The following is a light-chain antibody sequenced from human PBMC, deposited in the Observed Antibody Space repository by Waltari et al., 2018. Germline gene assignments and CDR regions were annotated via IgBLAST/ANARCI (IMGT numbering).Light chain of an antibody. J-gene: IGKJ5*01. V-gene: IGKV2-28*01. CDR1: QSLLQSRGYNY. CDR3: MQALQDIT. Sequence: DIVLTQSPLSLPVTAGEPASISCRSSQSLLQSRGYNYLDWYLQKPGQSPQLLIYLGSTRASGVPDRFSGSGSGTDFTLKISRVEAEDVGIYYCMQALQDITFGQGTRLEIK. CDR2: LGS.